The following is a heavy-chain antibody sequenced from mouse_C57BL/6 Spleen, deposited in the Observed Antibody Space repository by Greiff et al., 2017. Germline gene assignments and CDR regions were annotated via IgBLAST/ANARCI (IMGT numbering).Heavy chain of an antibody. Sequence: VQLQQSGPELVKPGASVKISCKASGYTFTDYYLNWVKQSHGKSLEWIGDINPNNGGTSYNQKFKGKATLTVDKSSSTAYMELRSLTSEDSAVYYCARYDGYYVDAMDYWGQGTSVTVSS. V-gene: IGHV1-26*01. CDR2: INPNNGGT. CDR1: GYTFTDYY. J-gene: IGHJ4*01. CDR3: ARYDGYYVDAMDY. D-gene: IGHD2-3*01.